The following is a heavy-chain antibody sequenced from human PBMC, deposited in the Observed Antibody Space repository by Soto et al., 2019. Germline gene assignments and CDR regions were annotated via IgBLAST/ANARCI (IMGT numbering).Heavy chain of an antibody. Sequence: EVQLVESGGGLVQPGGSPKLSCAASGFTFSGSAMHWVRQASGKGLEWVGRIRSKANSYATAYAASVKGRFTISRDDSKNTAYLQMNSLKTEDTAVYYCTTPHDYGDYYYYYGMDVWGQGTTVTVSS. CDR1: GFTFSGSA. CDR2: IRSKANSYAT. V-gene: IGHV3-73*02. J-gene: IGHJ6*02. CDR3: TTPHDYGDYYYYYGMDV. D-gene: IGHD4-17*01.